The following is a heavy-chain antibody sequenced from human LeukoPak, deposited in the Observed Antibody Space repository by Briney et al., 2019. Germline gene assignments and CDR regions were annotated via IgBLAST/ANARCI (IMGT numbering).Heavy chain of an antibody. CDR2: IYYSGST. Sequence: SETLSLTSTVAGGSISSYYWSWIRQPPGKGLEWIGYIYYSGSTNYNPSLKSRVTISVDTSKDQFSLKLSSVTAADTAVYYCARGYCSSTSCSDFDYWGQGTLVTVSS. CDR1: GGSISSYY. CDR3: ARGYCSSTSCSDFDY. V-gene: IGHV4-59*01. D-gene: IGHD2-2*01. J-gene: IGHJ4*02.